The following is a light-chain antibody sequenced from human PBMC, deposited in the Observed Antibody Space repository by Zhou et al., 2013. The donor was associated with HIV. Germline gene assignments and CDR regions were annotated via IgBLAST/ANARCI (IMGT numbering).Light chain of an antibody. CDR1: QGISSS. V-gene: IGKV1-39*01. CDR3: QKXDGVPWT. CDR2: AAS. J-gene: IGKJ1*01. Sequence: DIQMTQSPFSLSASVGDRVTITCRASQGISSSLNWYQQKPGKTPKLLISAASRLQSGVPSRFSGSGSGTDFTLTISSLQPEDVATYYCQKXDGVPWTFGQGTKVEIK.